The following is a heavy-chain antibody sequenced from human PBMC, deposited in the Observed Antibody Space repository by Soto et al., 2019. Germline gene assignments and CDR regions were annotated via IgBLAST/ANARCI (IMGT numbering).Heavy chain of an antibody. D-gene: IGHD2-2*01. CDR2: IKSNTDGGTT. CDR1: GFTFNNAW. V-gene: IGHV3-15*07. J-gene: IGHJ5*02. CDR3: TTTKTSTSCFDH. Sequence: GGSLRLSYATSGFTFNNAWMNWVCQAPGKGLEWVGRIKSNTDGGTTEDAAPVRGRFTISRDDSKNTLYLQMNSLKTEDTAVYYCTTTKTSTSCFDHWGLGTLVTVSS.